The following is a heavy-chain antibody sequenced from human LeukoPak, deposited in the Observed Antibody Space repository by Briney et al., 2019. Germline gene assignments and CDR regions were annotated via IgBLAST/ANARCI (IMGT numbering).Heavy chain of an antibody. CDR1: GFTFSSYS. J-gene: IGHJ3*02. CDR3: ARAKQRGDGSGAFDI. Sequence: GGSLRLSCAASGFTFSSYSMNWVRQAPGKGLEWVSYISSSSSTIYYADSVKGRFTISRDNAKNSLYLQMNSLRAEDTAVYYCARAKQRGDGSGAFDIWGQGTMVTVSS. V-gene: IGHV3-48*01. D-gene: IGHD3-10*01. CDR2: ISSSSSTI.